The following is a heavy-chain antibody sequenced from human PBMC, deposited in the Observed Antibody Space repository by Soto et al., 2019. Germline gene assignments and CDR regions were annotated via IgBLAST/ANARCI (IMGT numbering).Heavy chain of an antibody. CDR2: IDWDDDK. V-gene: IGHV2-70*04. J-gene: IGHJ5*02. CDR3: ARISASGSSIWFDP. CDR1: GFSLSTSGVR. Sequence: GLPLVNPTQTLTLTCTFSGFSLSTSGVRVSWIRQPPGKALEWLARIDWDDDKFYSTSLKTRLTISKDTSKNQVVLTMTNMDPVDTATYYCARISASGSSIWFDPWGQGTLVTVSS. D-gene: IGHD3-22*01.